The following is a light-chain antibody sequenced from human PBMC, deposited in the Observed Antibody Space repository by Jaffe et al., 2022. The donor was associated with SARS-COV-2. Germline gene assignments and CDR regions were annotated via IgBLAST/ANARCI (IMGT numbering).Light chain of an antibody. V-gene: IGLV2-14*01. CDR3: SSYRSSSTLV. CDR1: SSDVGRYNY. CDR2: EVN. J-gene: IGLJ2*01. Sequence: QSALTQPASVSGSPGQSITISCTGTSSDVGRYNYVSWYQQHPGKAPKLLIYEVNNRPSGVSNRFSGSKSGNTASLTISGLQAEDEADYHCSSYRSSSTLVFGGGTKLTVL.